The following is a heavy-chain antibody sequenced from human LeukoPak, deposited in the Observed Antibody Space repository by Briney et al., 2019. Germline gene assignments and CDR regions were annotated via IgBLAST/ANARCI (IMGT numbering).Heavy chain of an antibody. V-gene: IGHV4-4*07. CDR1: GGSISSYY. Sequence: SETLSLTCTVSGGSISSYYWSWIRQPAGKGLEWIGRIYTSGSTNYNPSLKSRVTISVDTSKNQFSLKLSSVTAADTAVYYCARGRVYYGSGTTATYFDYWGQGTLVTVSS. J-gene: IGHJ4*02. CDR2: IYTSGST. CDR3: ARGRVYYGSGTTATYFDY. D-gene: IGHD3-10*01.